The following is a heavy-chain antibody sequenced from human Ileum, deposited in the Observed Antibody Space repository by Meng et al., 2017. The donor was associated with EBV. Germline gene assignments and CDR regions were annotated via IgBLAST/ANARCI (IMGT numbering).Heavy chain of an antibody. CDR2: ISGGADST. J-gene: IGHJ5*02. Sequence: EVPLVESGGGLVQPGGSLRLSCAASGFIFNNYAMSWVRQTPGKGLEWVSAISGGADSTYYVHSVEGRFTISRDNSKNTLYLQMNSLRAEDSAVYYCAKGRAGNWFDPWGQGTLVTVSS. CDR1: GFIFNNYA. CDR3: AKGRAGNWFDP. V-gene: IGHV3-23*04.